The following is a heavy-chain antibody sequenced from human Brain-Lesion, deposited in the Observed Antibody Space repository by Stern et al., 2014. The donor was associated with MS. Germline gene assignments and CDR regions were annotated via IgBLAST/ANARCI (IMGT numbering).Heavy chain of an antibody. CDR3: ARAVRNQLLSEY. CDR2: MNPYSGNT. D-gene: IGHD2-2*01. Sequence: QLVQPGAEVKKPGASVKVSCKASGYTFSSYEITWVRQASGHGLEWMGWMNPYSGNTGYAQKFKGRVSMTSDPSISTVYMELTSLTSDDTAVYFCARAVRNQLLSEYWGQGTLVTVSS. J-gene: IGHJ4*02. V-gene: IGHV1-8*01. CDR1: GYTFSSYE.